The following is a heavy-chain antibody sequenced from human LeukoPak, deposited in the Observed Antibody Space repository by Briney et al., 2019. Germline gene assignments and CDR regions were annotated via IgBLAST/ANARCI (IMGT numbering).Heavy chain of an antibody. D-gene: IGHD3-22*01. V-gene: IGHV1-18*01. CDR1: GYTFTSYG. J-gene: IGHJ4*02. CDR3: ARHDYYASSGSRAY. CDR2: ISAYNGNT. Sequence: ASVKVSCKASGYTFTSYGISWVRQAPGQGLEWMGWISAYNGNTNYAQKLQGRVTMTTDTSTSTAYMELRSLRSDDTAVYYCARHDYYASSGSRAYWGQGILVFVSS.